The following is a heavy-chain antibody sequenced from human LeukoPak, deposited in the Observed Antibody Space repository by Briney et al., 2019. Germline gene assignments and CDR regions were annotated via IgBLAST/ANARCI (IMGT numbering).Heavy chain of an antibody. J-gene: IGHJ5*01. CDR1: GGTFSSYA. CDR2: IIPIFGTA. V-gene: IGHV1-69*05. D-gene: IGHD3-3*01. Sequence: SVKVSCKASGGTFSSYAISWVRQAPGQGLEWMGGIIPIFGTANYAQKFQGRVTITTDESTSTAYMELSSLRSEDTAVYYCATDRTIFGVVPPWGQGTLVTVSS. CDR3: ATDRTIFGVVPP.